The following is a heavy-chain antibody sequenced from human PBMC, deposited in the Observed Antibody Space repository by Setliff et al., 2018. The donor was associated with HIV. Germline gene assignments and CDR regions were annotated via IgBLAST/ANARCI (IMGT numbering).Heavy chain of an antibody. CDR3: AREGGPYKKKTYYFWSSYYTSYGMDF. CDR2: ISDSGTT. J-gene: IGHJ6*01. V-gene: IGHV4-34*01. Sequence: SETLSLTCAVYGGSFSDYYWSWIRQSPGKGPEGFGEISDSGTTDYNPSLKSRVIISLDTYKKHFSLKLNSVTAADTAVYYCAREGGPYKKKTYYFWSSYYTSYGMDFWGQGTTVTVSS. CDR1: GGSFSDYY. D-gene: IGHD3-3*01.